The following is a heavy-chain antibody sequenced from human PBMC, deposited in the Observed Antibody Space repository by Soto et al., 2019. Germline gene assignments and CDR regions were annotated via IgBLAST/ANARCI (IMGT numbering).Heavy chain of an antibody. CDR2: INPSGGST. J-gene: IGHJ6*02. V-gene: IGHV1-46*01. Sequence: GASVKVSCKASGYTFTSYYMHWVRQAPGQGLEWMGIINPSGGSTSYAQKFQGRVTMTRDTSTSTVYMELSSLRSEDTAVYYCARDLRSIFGVVMDPYYYYGMDVWGQGTTVTVSS. CDR1: GYTFTSYY. CDR3: ARDLRSIFGVVMDPYYYYGMDV. D-gene: IGHD3-3*01.